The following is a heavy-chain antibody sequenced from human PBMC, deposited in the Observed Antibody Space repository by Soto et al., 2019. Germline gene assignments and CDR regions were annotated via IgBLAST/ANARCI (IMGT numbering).Heavy chain of an antibody. D-gene: IGHD6-19*01. CDR2: INHDGSST. V-gene: IGHV3-74*01. CDR3: ARGDNNGWYAFDI. Sequence: GGSLRLSCAASGFTFSNYWVHWVRQAPGKGLVWVSRINHDGSSTNYADSVKGRFTISRDNAKNTLYLQMNSLRAEDTAVYYCARGDNNGWYAFDIWGQGTMVTVSS. J-gene: IGHJ3*02. CDR1: GFTFSNYW.